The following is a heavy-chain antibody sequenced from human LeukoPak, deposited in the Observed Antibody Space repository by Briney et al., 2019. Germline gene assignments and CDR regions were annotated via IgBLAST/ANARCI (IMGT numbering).Heavy chain of an antibody. CDR2: ISYIGRT. J-gene: IGHJ3*02. CDR1: ADSFSSHY. CDR3: ARDLVTVTKGFDI. D-gene: IGHD4-17*01. V-gene: IGHV4-59*11. Sequence: KPSETLSLTCAVSADSFSSHYWTWIRQPPGKGLEWIGYISYIGRTNYNPSLKSRVTISIDTSKNQFSLKLTSVTAADTAVYYCARDLVTVTKGFDIWGQGTMVSVSS.